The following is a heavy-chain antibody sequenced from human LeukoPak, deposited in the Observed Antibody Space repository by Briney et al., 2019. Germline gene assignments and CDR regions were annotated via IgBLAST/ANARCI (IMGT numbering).Heavy chain of an antibody. J-gene: IGHJ6*03. Sequence: ASVKVSCKASGYTFTGYYMHWVRQAPGQGLEWMGWIYPNSGGTNYAQNLHGRVTMTRDTSITTAYMELNSLTSDDTAVYFCARSAEHCNNGVCFTDYYMDVWGKGTTVTVSS. CDR2: IYPNSGGT. V-gene: IGHV1-2*02. D-gene: IGHD2-8*01. CDR3: ARSAEHCNNGVCFTDYYMDV. CDR1: GYTFTGYY.